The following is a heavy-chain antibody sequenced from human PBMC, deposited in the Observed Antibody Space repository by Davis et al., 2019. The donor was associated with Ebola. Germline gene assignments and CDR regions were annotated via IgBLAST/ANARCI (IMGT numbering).Heavy chain of an antibody. CDR1: GFTFSSYA. CDR3: ARGHRLYYDILTGPGYFDY. V-gene: IGHV3-30*04. CDR2: ISYDGSNK. Sequence: GESLKISCAASGFTFSSYAMHWVRQAPGKGLEWVTVISYDGSNKYYADSVKGRFTISRDNAKNSLYLQMNSLRAEDTAVYYCARGHRLYYDILTGPGYFDYWGQGTLVTVSS. D-gene: IGHD3-9*01. J-gene: IGHJ4*02.